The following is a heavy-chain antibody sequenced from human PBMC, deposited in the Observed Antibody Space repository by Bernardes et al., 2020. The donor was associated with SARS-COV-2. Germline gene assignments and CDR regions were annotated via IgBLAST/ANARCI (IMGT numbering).Heavy chain of an antibody. CDR2: ISGSGGST. D-gene: IGHD3-3*01. Sequence: GSLSLSCAASRFTFSSYAMSWVRTAPGKGLEWVSAISGSGGSTYYADSVKGRFTISRDNSKNTLYLQMNSLRAEDTAVYYCAKDPYYDFWSGYYLDYWGQGTLVTVSS. V-gene: IGHV3-23*01. J-gene: IGHJ4*02. CDR1: RFTFSSYA. CDR3: AKDPYYDFWSGYYLDY.